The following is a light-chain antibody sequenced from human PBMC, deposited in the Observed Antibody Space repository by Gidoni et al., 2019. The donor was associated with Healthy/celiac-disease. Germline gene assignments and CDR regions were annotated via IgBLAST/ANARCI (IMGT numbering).Light chain of an antibody. CDR1: QSVSSSY. CDR2: GAS. V-gene: IGKV3-20*01. CDR3: QQYGSSPGT. J-gene: IGKJ1*01. Sequence: EIGLTQSPGTLSLSPGERATLSCRASQSVSSSYLAWYQQKPGQAPRLLIYGASSRATSIPDRFSGSGSGTDFTLTISRLEPEDFAVYYCQQYGSSPGTFGQGTKVEIK.